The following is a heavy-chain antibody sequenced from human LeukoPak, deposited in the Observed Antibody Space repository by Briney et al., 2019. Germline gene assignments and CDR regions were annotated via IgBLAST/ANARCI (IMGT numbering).Heavy chain of an antibody. Sequence: GGSLRLSCAASGFTVNSKYMSWVRQAPGKGPEWVSVIYSGGSTKYADSVKGRFTISRDNFRNTMYLQMNSLRAEDTAVYHCAKAPNGDYIGSFDMWGQGTMVTVSS. V-gene: IGHV3-53*01. CDR2: IYSGGST. CDR1: GFTVNSKY. J-gene: IGHJ3*02. D-gene: IGHD4-17*01. CDR3: AKAPNGDYIGSFDM.